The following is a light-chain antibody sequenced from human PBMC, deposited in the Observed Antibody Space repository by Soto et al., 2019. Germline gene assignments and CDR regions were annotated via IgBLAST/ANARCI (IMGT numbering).Light chain of an antibody. Sequence: QSALTQPRSVSGSPGQSVTISCTGTSSNVGGYNYVSWYQQHPGIAPQLIIYDVTKRPSGVPDRFSGSKSGNTPSLTISGLQDEDESDYYCCSYAGSYSGVFVGGTKVPVL. J-gene: IGLJ3*02. CDR2: DVT. CDR1: SSNVGGYNY. CDR3: CSYAGSYSGV. V-gene: IGLV2-11*01.